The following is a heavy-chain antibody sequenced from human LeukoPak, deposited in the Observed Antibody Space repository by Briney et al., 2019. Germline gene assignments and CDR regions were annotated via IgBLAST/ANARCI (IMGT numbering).Heavy chain of an antibody. Sequence: SSETLSLTCTVSGASISSRNYYWGWIRQPPGKGLEWIGSLYYSGTTYYHPSLKSRVTMSIDTSRNHFSLRLSSVTAADAAVYYCASTRSVFRWYYFDNWGQGTRIAVSS. V-gene: IGHV4-39*01. J-gene: IGHJ4*02. CDR3: ASTRSVFRWYYFDN. CDR2: LYYSGTT. CDR1: GASISSRNYY. D-gene: IGHD2-15*01.